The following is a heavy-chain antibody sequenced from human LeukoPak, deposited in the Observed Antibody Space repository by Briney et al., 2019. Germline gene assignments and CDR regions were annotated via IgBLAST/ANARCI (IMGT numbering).Heavy chain of an antibody. CDR3: ARSYGSGSSDY. CDR1: GYSFTSYW. V-gene: IGHV5-51*01. J-gene: IGHJ4*02. CDR2: IYPGDFDT. Sequence: GESLKISCKGCGYSFTSYWIGWVRQMPGRGLEWMGIIYPGDFDTRYSPSFQGQVTISADRSISTAYLQWGSLKASDTAMYYCARSYGSGSSDYWGQGTLVTVSS. D-gene: IGHD3-10*01.